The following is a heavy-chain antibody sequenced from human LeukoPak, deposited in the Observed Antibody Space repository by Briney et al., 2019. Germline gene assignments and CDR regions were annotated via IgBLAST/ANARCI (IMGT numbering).Heavy chain of an antibody. CDR2: MYNSGTS. J-gene: IGHJ5*02. V-gene: IGHV4-59*11. Sequence: PSETLSLTCAVSGASITSHPWNWVRQPPGKGLEWIGEMYNSGTSTFKPSLRSRVTISVDTSKNQFSLKLSSVTAADTAVYYCARDSYYDTSGPWGQGTLVTVSS. CDR1: GASITSHP. CDR3: ARDSYYDTSGP. D-gene: IGHD3-22*01.